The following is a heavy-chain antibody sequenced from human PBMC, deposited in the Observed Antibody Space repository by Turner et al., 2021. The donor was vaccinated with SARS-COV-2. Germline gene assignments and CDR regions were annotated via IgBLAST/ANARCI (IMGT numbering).Heavy chain of an antibody. Sequence: QVQLVESGGGVVQPGRSLSLSCAASVFTFSTYGVHWVRQAPGKGLEWVAVRAYDGSNKYYADSVKGRFTISRDNSKNTLYLQMNSLRAEDTAVYYCAKSGGMYCSGGNCYSSYFDYWGQGTLVTVSS. V-gene: IGHV3-30*18. CDR1: VFTFSTYG. CDR2: RAYDGSNK. D-gene: IGHD2-15*01. CDR3: AKSGGMYCSGGNCYSSYFDY. J-gene: IGHJ4*02.